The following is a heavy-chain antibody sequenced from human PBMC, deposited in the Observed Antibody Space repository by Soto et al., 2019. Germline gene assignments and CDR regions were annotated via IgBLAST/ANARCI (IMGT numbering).Heavy chain of an antibody. D-gene: IGHD2-2*01. V-gene: IGHV3-48*02. CDR1: GFTFSDYA. CDR2: ISSSSSTI. Sequence: EVQLVESGGGLVQPGGSLRLSCAASGFTFSDYALNWVRQAPGEGLEWISYISSSSSTIYFADSLKGRFTISRDNAKNSLYLQMNSLRDEDTAVYYCAXXXXXXTXXSXYPWGRFDYWGQGTLVTVSS. J-gene: IGHJ4*02. CDR3: AXXXXXXTXXSXYPWGRFDY.